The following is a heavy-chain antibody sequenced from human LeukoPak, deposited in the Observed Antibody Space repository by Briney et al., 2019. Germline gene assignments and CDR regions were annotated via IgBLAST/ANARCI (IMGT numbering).Heavy chain of an antibody. CDR1: GGSFSGYY. V-gene: IGHV4-34*01. CDR2: INHSGST. J-gene: IGHJ4*02. D-gene: IGHD2-15*01. CDR3: ASRYCSGGSCNDY. Sequence: SETLSLTCAVYGGSFSGYYWSWIRQPPGKGLEWIGEINHSGSTNYNPSLKSRVTISVDTSKNQFSLKLSSVTAADTAVYYCASRYCSGGSCNDYWGQGTLVTVSS.